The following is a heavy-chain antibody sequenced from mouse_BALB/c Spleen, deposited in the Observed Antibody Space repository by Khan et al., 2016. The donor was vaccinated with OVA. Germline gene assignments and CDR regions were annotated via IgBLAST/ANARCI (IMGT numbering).Heavy chain of an antibody. D-gene: IGHD1-2*01. J-gene: IGHJ3*01. Sequence: VQLKQSGPELVKPGASVKISCRASGYTFTDYIMDWVKQSHGKSLEWIGYIYPNNGDTGYNQKFKTKATLTVDNSSSTAYMELSSLTSEDSAVYYCARSGYGSFAYWGQGTLVTVSA. CDR3: ARSGYGSFAY. CDR2: IYPNNGDT. CDR1: GYTFTDYI. V-gene: IGHV1S29*02.